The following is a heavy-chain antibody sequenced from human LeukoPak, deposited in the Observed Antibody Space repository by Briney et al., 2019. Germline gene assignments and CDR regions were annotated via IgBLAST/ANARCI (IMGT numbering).Heavy chain of an antibody. V-gene: IGHV4-61*01. J-gene: IGHJ5*02. Sequence: SETLSLTCTVSGGSVNSGSYYWSWIRQPPGKGLEWIGYIYYSGSTNYNPSLKSRVTISVDTSKNQFSLKLSSVTAADTAVYYCARDRSGIAVAGNWFDPWGQGTLVTVSS. CDR1: GGSVNSGSYY. CDR2: IYYSGST. CDR3: ARDRSGIAVAGNWFDP. D-gene: IGHD6-19*01.